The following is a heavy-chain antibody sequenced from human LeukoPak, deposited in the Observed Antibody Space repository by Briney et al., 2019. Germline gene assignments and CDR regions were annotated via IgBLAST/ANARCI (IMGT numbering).Heavy chain of an antibody. V-gene: IGHV3-74*01. D-gene: IGHD3-10*01. J-gene: IGHJ4*02. CDR2: INSDGSST. Sequence: GGSLRLSCAASGFTFSSYWMHWVRQAPGKGLVWVSRINSDGSSTNYADSVKGRFTISRDNSKNTLYLQMNSLRAEDTAVYYCATLYGSARGAFDSWGQGTLVTVSS. CDR1: GFTFSSYW. CDR3: ATLYGSARGAFDS.